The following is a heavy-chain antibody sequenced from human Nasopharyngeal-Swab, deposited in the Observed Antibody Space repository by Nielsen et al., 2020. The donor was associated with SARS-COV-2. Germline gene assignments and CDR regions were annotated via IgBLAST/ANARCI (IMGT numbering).Heavy chain of an antibody. J-gene: IGHJ6*02. V-gene: IGHV3-11*04. CDR2: IGNRGSPI. Sequence: GGSLRLSCAASGFTFNDHYMTWIRQAPGKGLEWVSYIGNRGSPINYADSVKGRFTISRDNAKNSLYLQMNSLRAEDTAVYYCARDGLDYDFWSAYFMDVWGQGTTVTVSS. D-gene: IGHD3-3*01. CDR1: GFTFNDHY. CDR3: ARDGLDYDFWSAYFMDV.